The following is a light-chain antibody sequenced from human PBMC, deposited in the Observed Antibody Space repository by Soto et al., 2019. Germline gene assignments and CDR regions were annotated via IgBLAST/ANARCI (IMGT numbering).Light chain of an antibody. Sequence: QSALSHPASVSWSPGQSITISCTGTSSDIGGYNYVSWYQQHPGKAPKVVIYEVSNRPLGVSNRFSASKSGNTASLIISGLQADDEADYLCSSYRSTTTFGVFGTGTKVTXL. CDR2: EVS. CDR3: SSYRSTTTFGV. V-gene: IGLV2-14*01. CDR1: SSDIGGYNY. J-gene: IGLJ1*01.